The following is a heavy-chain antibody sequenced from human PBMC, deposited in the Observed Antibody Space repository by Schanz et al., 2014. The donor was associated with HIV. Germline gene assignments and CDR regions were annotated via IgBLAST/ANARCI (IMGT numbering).Heavy chain of an antibody. CDR3: ANEGLTGFIAY. CDR1: GYTFTSYG. CDR2: IVPVLAVA. D-gene: IGHD6-25*01. Sequence: QVHLVQSGAELKRPGASVKVSCKASGYTFTSYGISWVRQAPGQGLEWMGGIVPVLAVANYAQKFQGRVTMTTDTSTSTAYMELRSLRSDDTAVYYCANEGLTGFIAYWGQGTLVTVSS. J-gene: IGHJ4*02. V-gene: IGHV1-18*01.